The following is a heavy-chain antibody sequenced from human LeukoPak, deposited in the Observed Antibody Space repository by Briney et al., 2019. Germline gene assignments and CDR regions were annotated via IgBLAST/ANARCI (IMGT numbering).Heavy chain of an antibody. D-gene: IGHD3-10*01. Sequence: GGSLRLSCAASGFTFVDYAMHWVRQAPGKGLEWVSGISWNSGSMGYADSVKGRFTISRDNAKNSLYLQMNSLRAEDTALYYCAKDTSPDFGGNFDYWGQGALVTVSS. CDR1: GFTFVDYA. CDR3: AKDTSPDFGGNFDY. V-gene: IGHV3-9*01. J-gene: IGHJ4*02. CDR2: ISWNSGSM.